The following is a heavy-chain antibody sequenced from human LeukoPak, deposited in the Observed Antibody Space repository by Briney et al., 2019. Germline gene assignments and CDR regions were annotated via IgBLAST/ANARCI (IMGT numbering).Heavy chain of an antibody. Sequence: ASVKVSCKASGYTFTGYYIHWVRQAPGQGLEWMGWINPDSGGTNYAQNFKGRVTMTRDTSSSTAYMDLSSLRSDDTAVYYCARVRDGYRFLEAFDPWGQGTLVTVSS. J-gene: IGHJ5*02. CDR3: ARVRDGYRFLEAFDP. D-gene: IGHD5-24*01. V-gene: IGHV1-2*02. CDR1: GYTFTGYY. CDR2: INPDSGGT.